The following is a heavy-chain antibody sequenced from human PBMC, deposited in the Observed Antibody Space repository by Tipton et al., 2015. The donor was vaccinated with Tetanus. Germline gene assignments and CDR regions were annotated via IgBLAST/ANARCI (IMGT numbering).Heavy chain of an antibody. V-gene: IGHV4-59*04. CDR3: ARLGGSYSGGSENY. J-gene: IGHJ4*02. CDR2: IYYSGST. D-gene: IGHD1-26*01. Sequence: TLSLTCTVSGGSISSYYWSWIRQPPGKGLEWIGYIYYSGSTYYNPSLKSRVTISVDTSKNQFSLKLSSVTAADTAVYYCARLGGSYSGGSENYWGQGTLVTVSS. CDR1: GGSISSYY.